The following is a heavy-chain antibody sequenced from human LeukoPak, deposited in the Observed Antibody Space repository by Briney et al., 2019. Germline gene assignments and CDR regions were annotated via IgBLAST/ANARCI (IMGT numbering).Heavy chain of an antibody. Sequence: PSETLSLTCTVSGGSIRSGGDYWSWIRQHPGKGLEWIGYIHYSESTYYNPSLRSRVTISVDTSKNQFSLKLNSVTAADTAVCFCARGHEDYDSSGYYRFDYWGQGTLVTVSS. CDR2: IHYSEST. V-gene: IGHV4-31*03. D-gene: IGHD3-22*01. J-gene: IGHJ4*02. CDR1: GGSIRSGGDY. CDR3: ARGHEDYDSSGYYRFDY.